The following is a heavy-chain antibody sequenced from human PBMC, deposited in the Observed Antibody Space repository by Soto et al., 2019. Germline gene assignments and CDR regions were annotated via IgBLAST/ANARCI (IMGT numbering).Heavy chain of an antibody. J-gene: IGHJ6*02. CDR3: AKSSRRAHYYGVGV. V-gene: IGHV3-23*01. CDR2: VSARGGDT. CDR1: GFTFSSYC. Sequence: PGGSLRLSGAASGFTFSSYCINWVRQAPWKGLQWVAGVSARGGDTSYADSVKGRFTISRDNSKDTLYVQMNSLRAEDTALYYCAKSSRRAHYYGVGVRGQETTVTVS.